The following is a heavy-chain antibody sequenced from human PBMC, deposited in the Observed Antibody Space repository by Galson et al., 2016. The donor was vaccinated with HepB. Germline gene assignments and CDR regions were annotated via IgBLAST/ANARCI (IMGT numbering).Heavy chain of an antibody. CDR2: IFHSGTT. V-gene: IGHV4-30-2*01. CDR3: ARGGVRRRLLPGPPPFDY. Sequence: TLSLTCAVSGGSISSGGYSWSWIRQPPGKGLEWIGYIFHSGTTSYNPSLKSRVTISVDRSKNQFSLNLTPVTAADTAGYYGARGGVRRRLLPGPPPFDYWGQGTLVTVSS. J-gene: IGHJ4*02. CDR1: GGSISSGGYS. D-gene: IGHD2-15*01.